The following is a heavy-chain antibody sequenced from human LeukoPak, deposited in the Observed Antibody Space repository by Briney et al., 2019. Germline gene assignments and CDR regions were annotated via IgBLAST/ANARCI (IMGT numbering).Heavy chain of an antibody. CDR1: GFTFSEHY. CDR3: ARERLGSGWPVPYYFDY. V-gene: IGHV3-11*01. D-gene: IGHD6-19*01. J-gene: IGHJ4*02. Sequence: GGSLRLSCAASGFTFSEHYMSWIRQAPGKGLEWVSYIGTSASTIYYADSVKGRFTISRDNAKNSLYLQMNSLRAEDTAVYYCARERLGSGWPVPYYFDYWGQGTLVTVSS. CDR2: IGTSASTI.